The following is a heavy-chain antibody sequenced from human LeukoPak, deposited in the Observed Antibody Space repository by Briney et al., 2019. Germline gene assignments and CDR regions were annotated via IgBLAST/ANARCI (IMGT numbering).Heavy chain of an antibody. D-gene: IGHD6-13*01. J-gene: IGHJ4*02. CDR3: ARGPQIAAAGTVDY. Sequence: GESLKISCKGFGYSFTSYWIGWGRQMPGKGLGWMGVIYPGDSDTRYSPSFQDQVTISADKSISTAYLQWSSLKASDTAMYYCARGPQIAAAGTVDYWGQGALVTVSP. CDR1: GYSFTSYW. V-gene: IGHV5-51*01. CDR2: IYPGDSDT.